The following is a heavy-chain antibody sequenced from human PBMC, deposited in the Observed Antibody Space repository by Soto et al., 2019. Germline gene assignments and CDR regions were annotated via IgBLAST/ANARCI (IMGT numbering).Heavy chain of an antibody. J-gene: IGHJ6*02. D-gene: IGHD4-17*01. V-gene: IGHV3-23*01. Sequence: EVQLLESGGGLVQPGGSLRLSCAASGFTFSSYAMSWVRQAPGKGLEWVSAISGSGGSTYYADSVKGRFTISRDNSKTSLYLQMNSLRAEDTAVYYCAKDRGGDYDDPNVDYYYCGMDVWGQGTTVTVSS. CDR1: GFTFSSYA. CDR3: AKDRGGDYDDPNVDYYYCGMDV. CDR2: ISGSGGST.